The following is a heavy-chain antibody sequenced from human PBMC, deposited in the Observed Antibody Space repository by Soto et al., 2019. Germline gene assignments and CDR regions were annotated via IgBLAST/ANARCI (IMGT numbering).Heavy chain of an antibody. CDR2: ISGGGGST. CDR1: GFPFSSYA. J-gene: IGHJ4*02. V-gene: IGHV3-23*01. D-gene: IGHD6-19*01. Sequence: PGGSLRLSCAASGFPFSSYAMNWFRQPPGKGLEWVSAISGGGGSTYYADSVKGRFTISRDNSKNTLYLQMNSLRAEDTAVYYCAKDAQAVARSEIDYWGQGTLVTVSS. CDR3: AKDAQAVARSEIDY.